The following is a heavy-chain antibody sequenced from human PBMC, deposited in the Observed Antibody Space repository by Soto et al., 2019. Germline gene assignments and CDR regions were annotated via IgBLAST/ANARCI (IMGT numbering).Heavy chain of an antibody. D-gene: IGHD5-12*01. J-gene: IGHJ2*01. CDR1: GGSISSGGYY. Sequence: QVQLQESGPGLVKPSQTLSLTCTVSGGSISSGGYYWSWIRQHPGKGLEWIGYIYYSGSTYYNPSLKSRVTISVDTSKNQFSLKLSSVTAADTAVYYCARLRGYSGYDLPWYFDLWGRGTLVTVSS. CDR2: IYYSGST. CDR3: ARLRGYSGYDLPWYFDL. V-gene: IGHV4-31*03.